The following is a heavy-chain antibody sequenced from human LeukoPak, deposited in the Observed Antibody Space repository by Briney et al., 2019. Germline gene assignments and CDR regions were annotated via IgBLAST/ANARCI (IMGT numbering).Heavy chain of an antibody. CDR2: VFYSEST. Sequence: AETLSLICTLSGRSISSGGYWWSWIRRHRGRGPEGFGYVFYSESTNYNPSLKSPVTISVDTSKNQYSLKLSSVTAADTAVYYCARIIDCSSTSCYIGCFDYWGQGTLVTVSS. CDR1: GRSISSGGYW. CDR3: ARIIDCSSTSCYIGCFDY. V-gene: IGHV4-61*08. D-gene: IGHD2-2*02. J-gene: IGHJ4*02.